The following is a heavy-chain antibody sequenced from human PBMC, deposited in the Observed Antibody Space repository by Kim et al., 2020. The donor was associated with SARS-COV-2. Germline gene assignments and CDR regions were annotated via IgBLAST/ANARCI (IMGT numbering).Heavy chain of an antibody. Sequence: ASVKVSCKASGYTFTSYAMNWVRQAPGQGLEWMGWINTNTGNPTYAQGFTGRFVFSLDTSVSTAYLQISSLKAEDTAVYYCARDATLAGYSSGWLYYYYGMDVWGQGTTVTVSS. CDR3: ARDATLAGYSSGWLYYYYGMDV. CDR1: GYTFTSYA. V-gene: IGHV7-4-1*02. CDR2: INTNTGNP. D-gene: IGHD6-19*01. J-gene: IGHJ6*02.